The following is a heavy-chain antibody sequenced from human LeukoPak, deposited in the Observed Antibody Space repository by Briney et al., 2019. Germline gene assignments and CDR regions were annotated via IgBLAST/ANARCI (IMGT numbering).Heavy chain of an antibody. CDR2: IYSGGST. J-gene: IGHJ4*02. CDR3: ANIAAAGSYFDY. V-gene: IGHV3-53*01. Sequence: TSETLSLTCTVSGGSISSGGYYWSWVRQAPGKGLEWVSVIYSGGSTYYADSVKGRFTISRDNSKNTLYLQMNSLRAEDTAVYYCANIAAAGSYFDYWGQGTLVTVSS. CDR1: GGSISSGGYY. D-gene: IGHD6-13*01.